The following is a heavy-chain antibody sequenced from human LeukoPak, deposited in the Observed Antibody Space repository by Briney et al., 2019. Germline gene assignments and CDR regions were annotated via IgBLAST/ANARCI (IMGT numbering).Heavy chain of an antibody. CDR3: ARSACGGDCYLFDY. D-gene: IGHD2-21*02. V-gene: IGHV3-30-3*01. J-gene: IGHJ4*02. CDR1: GFTFSSYA. Sequence: GGSLRLSCAASGFTFSSYAMHWVRQAPGKGLEWVAVISYDGSNKYYADSVKGRFTISRDNSKNTLYLQMNSLRAEDTAVYYCARSACGGDCYLFDYWGQGTLVTVPS. CDR2: ISYDGSNK.